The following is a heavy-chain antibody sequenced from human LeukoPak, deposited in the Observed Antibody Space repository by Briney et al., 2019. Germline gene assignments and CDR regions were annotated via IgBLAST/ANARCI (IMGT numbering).Heavy chain of an antibody. CDR3: AKDGYGIYDY. CDR1: GFTFDGYA. J-gene: IGHJ4*02. Sequence: PGRSLRLSCTASGFTFDGYAMHWVRQAPGKGLEWVSLISGDGGDTYYADSVKGRFTISRDNSKNSLFLQMNSLRTEDTALYYCAKDGYGIYDYWGQGTLVTVSS. D-gene: IGHD5-12*01. V-gene: IGHV3-43*02. CDR2: ISGDGGDT.